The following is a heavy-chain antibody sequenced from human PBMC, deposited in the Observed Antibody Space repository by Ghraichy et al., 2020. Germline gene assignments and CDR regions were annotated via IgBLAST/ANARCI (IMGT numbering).Heavy chain of an antibody. CDR3: SRPEGRSDGMDV. V-gene: IGHV3-53*01. J-gene: IGHJ6*02. Sequence: GGSLRLSCTASGFTVSTNYITWVRQAPGKGLEWVSTIYSGGVTNYADSVKGRFTISRDNSKNTVFLQVSSLRGEDTAVYYCSRPEGRSDGMDVWGQGTTVTVS. D-gene: IGHD3-3*01. CDR2: IYSGGVT. CDR1: GFTVSTNY.